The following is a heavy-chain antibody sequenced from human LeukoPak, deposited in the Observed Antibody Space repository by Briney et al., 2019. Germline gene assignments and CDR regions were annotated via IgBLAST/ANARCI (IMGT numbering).Heavy chain of an antibody. CDR2: ISGNSGSI. Sequence: GGSLRLSCAASGFTFNHYAIPWVRQPPGKGLEWVSGISGNSGSIAYADSAKGRFTISRDNAKNSLYLQMNSLRPEDTALYYCAKVGPDDDAFDSWGQGTMVTVSS. D-gene: IGHD3-16*01. V-gene: IGHV3-9*01. CDR3: AKVGPDDDAFDS. CDR1: GFTFNHYA. J-gene: IGHJ3*02.